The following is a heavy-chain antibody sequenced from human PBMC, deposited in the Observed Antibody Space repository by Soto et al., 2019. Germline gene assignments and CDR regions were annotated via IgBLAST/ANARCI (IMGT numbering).Heavy chain of an antibody. J-gene: IGHJ3*02. CDR1: GGSISSSSYY. CDR3: AREYRKSAGDVFDI. CDR2: IYYSGST. D-gene: IGHD1-26*01. Sequence: SETLSLTCTVSGGSISSSSYYWGWIRQPPGKGLEWIGSIYYSGSTYYNPSLKSRVTISVDTSKNQFSLKLTSVTAADTAVYYCAREYRKSAGDVFDIWGKGTMVTVSS. V-gene: IGHV4-39*07.